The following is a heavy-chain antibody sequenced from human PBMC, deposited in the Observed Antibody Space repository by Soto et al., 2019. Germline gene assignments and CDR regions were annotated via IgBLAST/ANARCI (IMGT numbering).Heavy chain of an antibody. Sequence: QVQLVQSGAEVKKPGSSVKVSCKASGGTFSSYAISWVRQAPGQGLEWMGGIIPIFGTANYAQKFQGRVTITADESTSTAYMELSSPRSEDTAVYYCAGSEEMATNNYYYYGMDVWGQGTTVTVSS. D-gene: IGHD5-12*01. CDR2: IIPIFGTA. J-gene: IGHJ6*02. CDR3: AGSEEMATNNYYYYGMDV. CDR1: GGTFSSYA. V-gene: IGHV1-69*01.